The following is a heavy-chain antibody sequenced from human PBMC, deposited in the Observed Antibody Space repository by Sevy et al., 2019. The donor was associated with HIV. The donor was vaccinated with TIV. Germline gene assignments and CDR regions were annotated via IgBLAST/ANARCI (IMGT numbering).Heavy chain of an antibody. CDR3: ARDRRGYYYDSSGSQKPDAFDI. CDR1: GYSISSGYY. CDR2: IYHSGST. V-gene: IGHV4-38-2*02. J-gene: IGHJ3*02. Sequence: SETLSLTCAVSGYSISSGYYWGWIRQPPGKGLEWIGSIYHSGSTYYNPSLKSRVTISVDTSKNQFSLKLSSVTAADTAVYYCARDRRGYYYDSSGSQKPDAFDIWGQGTMVTVSS. D-gene: IGHD3-22*01.